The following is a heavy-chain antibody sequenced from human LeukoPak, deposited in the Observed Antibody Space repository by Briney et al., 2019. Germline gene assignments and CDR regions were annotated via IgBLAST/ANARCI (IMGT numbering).Heavy chain of an antibody. CDR3: ARARYVNSFYAFDI. CDR2: LSKSGNT. V-gene: IGHV4-59*01. D-gene: IGHD3-9*01. CDR1: GGSISSYY. Sequence: SSETLSLTRTVSGGSISSYYWSWIRLPPGKGLEWIGYLSKSGNTNYSPSLKSRVTIFGDTSKNQFFLKLSSVTAADTAVYYCARARYVNSFYAFDIWGQGTLVTVSS. J-gene: IGHJ3*02.